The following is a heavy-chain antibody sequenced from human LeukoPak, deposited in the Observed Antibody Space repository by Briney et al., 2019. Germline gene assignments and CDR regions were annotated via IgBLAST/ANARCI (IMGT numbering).Heavy chain of an antibody. CDR3: ARDTGYVLDY. J-gene: IGHJ4*02. D-gene: IGHD5-12*01. Sequence: ASVKVSCKASGYTFTSYGFSWVRQAPGQGLECMGRISTYNGNTNYAQKLQGRVTMATDTSTSTAYMELRSLRSDDTAVYYCARDTGYVLDYWGQGTLVTVSS. V-gene: IGHV1-18*01. CDR1: GYTFTSYG. CDR2: ISTYNGNT.